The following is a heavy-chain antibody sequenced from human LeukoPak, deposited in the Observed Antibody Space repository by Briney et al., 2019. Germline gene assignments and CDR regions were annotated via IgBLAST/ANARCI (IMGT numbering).Heavy chain of an antibody. V-gene: IGHV1-2*02. CDR1: GYTFTGYY. J-gene: IGHJ6*02. Sequence: GASVKVSCKASGYTFTGYYMHWVRQAPGQGLEWMGWINPNSGGTNYAQKFQGRVTMTRDTSISTAYMELSRPRSDDTAVYYCARDKVLLWFGESSHYYYYGMDVWGQGTTVTVSS. D-gene: IGHD3-10*01. CDR2: INPNSGGT. CDR3: ARDKVLLWFGESSHYYYYGMDV.